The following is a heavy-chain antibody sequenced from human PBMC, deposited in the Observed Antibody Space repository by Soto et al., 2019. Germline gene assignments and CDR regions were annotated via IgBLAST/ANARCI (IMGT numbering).Heavy chain of an antibody. J-gene: IGHJ6*02. CDR2: IDPSDSYT. V-gene: IGHV5-10-1*01. D-gene: IGHD2-2*01. Sequence: PGESLKISCKGSGYSFTSYWISWVRQMPGKGLEWMGRIDPSDSYTNYSPSFQGHVTISADKSISTAYLQWSSLNASDTAMYYCASSPIGYCSSTICREVANYYGMDVWGQRTTVTVSS. CDR3: ASSPIGYCSSTICREVANYYGMDV. CDR1: GYSFTSYW.